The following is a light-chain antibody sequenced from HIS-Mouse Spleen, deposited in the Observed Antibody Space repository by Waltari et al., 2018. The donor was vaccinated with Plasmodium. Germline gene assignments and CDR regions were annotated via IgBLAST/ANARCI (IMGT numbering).Light chain of an antibody. CDR2: AAS. Sequence: AIRMTQSPSSFSASTGDSVTITCWASQGISSYLAWYQQKPGKAPKLLIYAASTLQSGVPSRFSGSGSGTDFTLTISCLQSEDFATYYCQQYYSYPYTFGQGTKLEIK. CDR3: QQYYSYPYT. V-gene: IGKV1-8*01. J-gene: IGKJ2*01. CDR1: QGISSY.